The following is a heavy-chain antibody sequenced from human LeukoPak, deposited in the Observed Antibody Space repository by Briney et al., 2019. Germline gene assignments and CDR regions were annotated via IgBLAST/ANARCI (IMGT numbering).Heavy chain of an antibody. D-gene: IGHD3-22*01. V-gene: IGHV3-23*01. J-gene: IGHJ4*02. CDR2: ISANGDTA. CDR3: ARDRSLYYYDSSGYSDY. Sequence: GGSLRLSCAASGFTFSSYAMSWVRQAPGKGLEGVSGISANGDTAKYADSVKGRFTISRDNSKNTLYLQMNSLRAEDTAVYYCARDRSLYYYDSSGYSDYWGQGTLVTVSS. CDR1: GFTFSSYA.